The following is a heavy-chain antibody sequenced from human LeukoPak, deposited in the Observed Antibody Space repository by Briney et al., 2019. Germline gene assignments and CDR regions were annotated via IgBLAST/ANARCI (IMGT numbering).Heavy chain of an antibody. D-gene: IGHD5-24*01. V-gene: IGHV3-30*04. Sequence: GGSLRLSCAASGFTFSSYAMHWVRQAPGKGLEWVAVISYDGSNKYYADSVKGRFTISRVNSKNTLYLQMNSLRAEDTAVYYCAREEMATITYDYWGQGTLVTVSS. CDR2: ISYDGSNK. J-gene: IGHJ4*02. CDR1: GFTFSSYA. CDR3: AREEMATITYDY.